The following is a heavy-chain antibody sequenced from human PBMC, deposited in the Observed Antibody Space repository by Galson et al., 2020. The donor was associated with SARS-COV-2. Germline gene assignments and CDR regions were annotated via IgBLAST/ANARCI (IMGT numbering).Heavy chain of an antibody. CDR2: ISGSGGST. Sequence: LRLSCAASGFTFSSYAMSWVRQAPGKGLEWVSAISGSGGSTYYADSVKGRFTISRDNSKNTLYLQMNSLRAEDTAVYYCAKEVVLMVYAPNYYGMDVWGQGTTVTVSS. V-gene: IGHV3-23*01. J-gene: IGHJ6*02. D-gene: IGHD2-8*01. CDR1: GFTFSSYA. CDR3: AKEVVLMVYAPNYYGMDV.